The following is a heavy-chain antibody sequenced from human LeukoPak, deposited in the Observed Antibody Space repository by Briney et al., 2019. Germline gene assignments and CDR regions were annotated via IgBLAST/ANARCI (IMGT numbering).Heavy chain of an antibody. V-gene: IGHV4-59*01. Sequence: SGTLSLTCTVSGGSISSYYWSWIRQPPGKGLEWIGYIYYSGSTNYNSSLESRVTISVDTSKNQFSLKLSSVTAADTAVYYCAKMKYSSSSWYFQHWGQGTLVTVSS. CDR2: IYYSGST. CDR3: AKMKYSSSSWYFQH. CDR1: GGSISSYY. D-gene: IGHD6-6*01. J-gene: IGHJ1*01.